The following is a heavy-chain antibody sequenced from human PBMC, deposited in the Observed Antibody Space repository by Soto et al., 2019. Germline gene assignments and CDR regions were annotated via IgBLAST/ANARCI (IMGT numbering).Heavy chain of an antibody. D-gene: IGHD7-27*01. J-gene: IGHJ3*01. CDR2: ISYSGNT. Sequence: QVQLQQWGAGLLKPSETLSLTCAVYGGSFSGYYWSWIRQPPEKGLEWIGHISYSGNTYYNPSLMSRLTISHDTAKNQFSLMLHSRTPADAAVYYCAKAPYRGANSRGPVDVGGQGTMVTVSS. CDR3: AKAPYRGANSRGPVDV. CDR1: GGSFSGYY. V-gene: IGHV4-34*01.